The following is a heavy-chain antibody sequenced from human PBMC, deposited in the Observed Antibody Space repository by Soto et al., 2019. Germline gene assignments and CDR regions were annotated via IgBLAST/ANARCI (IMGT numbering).Heavy chain of an antibody. D-gene: IGHD2-15*01. Sequence: ASVKVSCKASGYTFTGYYMHWVRQAPGQGLEWMGWINPNSGGTNYAQKFQGWVTMTRDTSISTAYMEQSRLRSDDTAVYYCARGSDHVAGPSGHYYYYYMDVWGKGTTVTAP. CDR2: INPNSGGT. CDR1: GYTFTGYY. J-gene: IGHJ6*03. V-gene: IGHV1-2*04. CDR3: ARGSDHVAGPSGHYYYYYMDV.